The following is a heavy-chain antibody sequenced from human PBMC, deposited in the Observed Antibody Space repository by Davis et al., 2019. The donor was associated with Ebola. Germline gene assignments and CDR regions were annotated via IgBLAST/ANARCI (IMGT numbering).Heavy chain of an antibody. CDR1: GGSLISGSYY. CDR3: ARGWSYPGV. CDR2: ISSSGNSI. J-gene: IGHJ3*01. V-gene: IGHV3-11*01. D-gene: IGHD1-26*01. Sequence: LSLTCSVSGGSLISGSYYWGWIRQAPGKGLEWVSYISSSGNSIYADSVKGRFTISRDNAKNSLYLQMNSLRAEDTAVYYCARGWSYPGVWGQGRMVTVSS.